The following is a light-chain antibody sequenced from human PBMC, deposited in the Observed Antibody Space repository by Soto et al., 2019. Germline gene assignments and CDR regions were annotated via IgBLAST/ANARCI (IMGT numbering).Light chain of an antibody. J-gene: IGKJ3*01. V-gene: IGKV3-11*01. CDR3: XXXSNWPL. Sequence: EIVLTQSPATLSLSPGERATLSCRASQSVSSYLAWYQQKPGQAPRLLIYDATNRATGIPARFSGSGSGTDFTLTISXLEXXXXXXXXXXXXSNWPLFGPGTKVDIK. CDR1: QSVSSY. CDR2: DAT.